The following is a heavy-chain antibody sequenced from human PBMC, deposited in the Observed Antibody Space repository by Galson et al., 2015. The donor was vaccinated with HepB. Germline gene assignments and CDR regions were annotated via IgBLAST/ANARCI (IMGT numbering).Heavy chain of an antibody. V-gene: IGHV3-30-3*01. Sequence: SLRLSCAASGFTFSSYAMHWVRQAPGKGLEWVAVISYDGSNKYYADSVKGRFTISRDNSKNTLYLQMNSLRAEDTAVYYCARPYSSSSGDYYYYYMDVWGKGTTVTVSS. CDR3: ARPYSSSSGDYYYYYMDV. J-gene: IGHJ6*03. D-gene: IGHD6-6*01. CDR1: GFTFSSYA. CDR2: ISYDGSNK.